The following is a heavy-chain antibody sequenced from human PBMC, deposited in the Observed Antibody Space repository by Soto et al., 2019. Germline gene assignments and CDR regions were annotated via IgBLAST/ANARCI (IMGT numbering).Heavy chain of an antibody. CDR1: GFTFHYYW. V-gene: IGHV3-7*01. Sequence: GGSLRLSCAASGFTFHYYWMTWVRQAPGKGLEWVANVKPDGSATFYADSVKGRFTISRDNAKNSLYLQMNSLRAEDTAVYYCASKDGSGWRFDPWGQGTLVTVSS. D-gene: IGHD6-19*01. CDR2: VKPDGSAT. J-gene: IGHJ5*02. CDR3: ASKDGSGWRFDP.